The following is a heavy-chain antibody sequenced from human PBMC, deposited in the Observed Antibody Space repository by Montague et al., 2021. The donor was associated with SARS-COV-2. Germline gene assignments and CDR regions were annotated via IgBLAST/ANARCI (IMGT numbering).Heavy chain of an antibody. CDR2: IYHSGSP. Sequence: SETLSLTCTVSGDSISRSNWWTWVRQPPGKGLEWIGEIYHSGSPNYNPSLKSRVTISVDRSKSQLSLNLRSVTAADTVVYYCARKTIYFDYWGQGTLVTVSS. J-gene: IGHJ4*02. CDR3: ARKTIYFDY. D-gene: IGHD1/OR15-1a*01. V-gene: IGHV4-4*02. CDR1: GDSISRSNW.